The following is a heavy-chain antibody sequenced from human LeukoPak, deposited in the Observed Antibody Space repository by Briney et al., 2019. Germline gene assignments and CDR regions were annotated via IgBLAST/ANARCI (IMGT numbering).Heavy chain of an antibody. V-gene: IGHV3-48*03. Sequence: PGGSLRLSCAASGFTFSSYEMNWVRQAPGKGLEWVSYISSSGSTIYYADSVKGRFTISRDNAKNSLYLQMNSLRAEDTAVYYCAREYSGYESTKPASYDYWGQGTLVTVSS. CDR2: ISSSGSTI. CDR1: GFTFSSYE. J-gene: IGHJ4*02. D-gene: IGHD5-12*01. CDR3: AREYSGYESTKPASYDY.